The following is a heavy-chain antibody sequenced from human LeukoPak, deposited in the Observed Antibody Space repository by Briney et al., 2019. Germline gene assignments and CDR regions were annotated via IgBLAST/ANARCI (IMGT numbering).Heavy chain of an antibody. CDR3: ARAERDAFDI. D-gene: IGHD5-24*01. CDR1: GFTFSSYG. CDR2: ISYDGSNN. Sequence: QVQLVESGGGVVQPGRSLRLSCAASGFTFSSYGMHWVRQAPGKGLEWVAVISYDGSNNYYADSVKGRFTISRDTSKNTLYLQMNSLRAEDTAVYYCARAERDAFDIWGQGTMVTVSS. J-gene: IGHJ3*02. V-gene: IGHV3-30*03.